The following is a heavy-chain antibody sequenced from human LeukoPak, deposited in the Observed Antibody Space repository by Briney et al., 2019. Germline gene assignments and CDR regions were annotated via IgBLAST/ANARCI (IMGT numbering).Heavy chain of an antibody. Sequence: GASVKVSCKASGYTFTSYGISWVRQAPGQGLEWMRWISAYNGNTNYAQKLQGRVTMTTDTSTSTAYIELRSLRSDDTAVYYCARKYYYDSSGYITDFDYWGQGTLVTVSS. CDR3: ARKYYYDSSGYITDFDY. V-gene: IGHV1-18*01. CDR2: ISAYNGNT. CDR1: GYTFTSYG. D-gene: IGHD3-22*01. J-gene: IGHJ4*02.